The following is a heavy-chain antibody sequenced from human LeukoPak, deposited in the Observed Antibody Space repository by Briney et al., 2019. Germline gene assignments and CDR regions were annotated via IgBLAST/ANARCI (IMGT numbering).Heavy chain of an antibody. Sequence: GGSLRLSCAASGFTFSNYAMSWVRQAPGKGLEWVSAISGSGGTTYYAGSVKGRFTISRDNSKNTLYLQMNSLRAEDTAVYYCAKDSGSYHNYFDYWGQGTLVTVSS. CDR2: ISGSGGTT. CDR3: AKDSGSYHNYFDY. CDR1: GFTFSNYA. V-gene: IGHV3-23*01. J-gene: IGHJ4*02. D-gene: IGHD1-26*01.